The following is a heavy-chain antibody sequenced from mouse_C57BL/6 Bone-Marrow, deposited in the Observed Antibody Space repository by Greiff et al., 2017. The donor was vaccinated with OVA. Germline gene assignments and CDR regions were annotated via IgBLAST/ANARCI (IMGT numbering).Heavy chain of an antibody. D-gene: IGHD1-1*01. CDR2: IGPGSGST. Sequence: QVQLQQSGAELVKPGASVKISCKASGYTFTDYYINWVKQRPGQGLEWIGKIGPGSGSTYYNEKFKGKATLTADKSSSTVYMQLSSLTSEDSAVYFCAITTVVAHWYFDVWGTGTTVTVSS. CDR3: AITTVVAHWYFDV. CDR1: GYTFTDYY. V-gene: IGHV1-77*01. J-gene: IGHJ1*03.